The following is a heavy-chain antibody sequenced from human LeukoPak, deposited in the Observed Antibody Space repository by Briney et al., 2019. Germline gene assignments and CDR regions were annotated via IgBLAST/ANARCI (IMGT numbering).Heavy chain of an antibody. Sequence: GGPLRLSCAASGFIFKNYGMHWVRQAPGKGLEWVAFIRYDGSYKEYADSVKGRFTISRDNSKNTLFLQMNSLRPDDTAMYSCAKDSEEEQLLGEASFDHWGRGTSVTVSS. CDR1: GFIFKNYG. CDR3: AKDSEEEQLLGEASFDH. V-gene: IGHV3-30*02. J-gene: IGHJ2*01. CDR2: IRYDGSYK. D-gene: IGHD1/OR15-1a*01.